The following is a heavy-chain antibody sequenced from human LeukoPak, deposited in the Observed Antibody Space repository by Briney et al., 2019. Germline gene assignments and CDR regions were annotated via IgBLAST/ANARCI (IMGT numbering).Heavy chain of an antibody. V-gene: IGHV1-2*02. D-gene: IGHD2-15*01. Sequence: ASVKVSCKASGYTFTAYSIHWVRQAPGQRFEWMGWINPNTGGTNYAQRFQGRVTMTRVTSISTAYMEINRLTSDDTALYYCAREKIAASMGYPDSWGQGTLVTVSS. J-gene: IGHJ4*02. CDR3: AREKIAASMGYPDS. CDR2: INPNTGGT. CDR1: GYTFTAYS.